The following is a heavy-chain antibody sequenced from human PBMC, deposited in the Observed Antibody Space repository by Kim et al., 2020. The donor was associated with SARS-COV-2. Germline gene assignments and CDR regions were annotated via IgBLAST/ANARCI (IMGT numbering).Heavy chain of an antibody. CDR1: GGSFSGYY. CDR3: ARVPPRITISPFMDV. D-gene: IGHD3-3*01. CDR2: INHSGST. Sequence: SETLSLTCAVYGGSFSGYYWSWIRQPPGKGLEWIWEINHSGSTNYNPSLKSRVTISVDTSKNQFSLKLSSVTAADTAVYYCARVPPRITISPFMDVWGQGTTVTVSS. J-gene: IGHJ6*02. V-gene: IGHV4-34*01.